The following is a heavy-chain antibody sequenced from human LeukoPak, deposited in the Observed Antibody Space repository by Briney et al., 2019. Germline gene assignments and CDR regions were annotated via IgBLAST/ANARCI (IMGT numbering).Heavy chain of an antibody. V-gene: IGHV1-18*01. CDR3: ARDSSSVTPSGMDV. CDR1: GYTFTSYV. CDR2: ISAYNGNT. D-gene: IGHD3-22*01. Sequence: GASVKVSCKAFGYTFTSYVITWVRQAPGQGLEWMGWISAYNGNTDYADNFQGSVIATTDTSTSTAYMELRSLRSDDTAVYYCARDSSSVTPSGMDVWGQGTAVAVSS. J-gene: IGHJ6*02.